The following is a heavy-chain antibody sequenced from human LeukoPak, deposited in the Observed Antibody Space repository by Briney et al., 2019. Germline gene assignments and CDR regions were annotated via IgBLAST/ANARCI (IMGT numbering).Heavy chain of an antibody. Sequence: SETLSLTCSVSGDSISSTIYYWGWIRQPPGKGLEWIGSFYYSGSTYYNPSLKSRVTISVDTSKNQFSLKLSSVTAADTAVYYCARRPATAPETFDYWGQGTPVTVSS. V-gene: IGHV4-39*01. CDR2: FYYSGST. D-gene: IGHD2-2*01. CDR3: ARRPATAPETFDY. J-gene: IGHJ4*02. CDR1: GDSISSTIYY.